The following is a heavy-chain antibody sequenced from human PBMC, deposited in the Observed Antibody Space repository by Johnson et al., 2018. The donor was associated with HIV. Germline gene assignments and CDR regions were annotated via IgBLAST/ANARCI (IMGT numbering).Heavy chain of an antibody. CDR2: ISWNSGSI. V-gene: IGHV3-9*01. D-gene: IGHD3-16*01. Sequence: VRPGGSLRLSCAASGFTFDDYAMHWVRQAPGKGLEWVSGISWNSGSIGYADSVKGRFTISRDNAKNSLYLQMNSLRVDDTALYYCAKEAPGRWDLPVWAAIDIWGQGTMVTVSS. CDR3: AKEAPGRWDLPVWAAIDI. CDR1: GFTFDDYA. J-gene: IGHJ3*02.